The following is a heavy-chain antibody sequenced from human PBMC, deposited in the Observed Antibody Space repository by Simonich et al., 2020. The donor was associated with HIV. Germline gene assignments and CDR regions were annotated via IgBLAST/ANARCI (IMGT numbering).Heavy chain of an antibody. V-gene: IGHV4-59*01. CDR3: ARLYSGYDNYFQH. CDR1: GGSISRYY. D-gene: IGHD5-12*01. CDR2: IYYSGST. J-gene: IGHJ1*01. Sequence: QVQLQESGPGLVKPSETLSLTCTVSGGSISRYYWSWIRQPPGKGLEGIGYIYYSGSTTYNPSLKSRVTISVDTSKNQFSLKLSSVTAADTAVYYCARLYSGYDNYFQHWGQGTLVTVSS.